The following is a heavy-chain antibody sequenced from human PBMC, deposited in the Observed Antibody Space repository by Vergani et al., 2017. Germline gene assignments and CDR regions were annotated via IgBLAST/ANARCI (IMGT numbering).Heavy chain of an antibody. D-gene: IGHD5-18*01. J-gene: IGHJ6*02. CDR3: ARIGGDGGYSYGNGYYYYYGMDV. Sequence: QVQLVQSGAEVKKPGASVKVSCKASGYTFTSYYMHWVRQAPGQGLEWMGIINPSGGSTSYAQKFQGRVTMTRDTSTSTVYMELSSLRSEDTAVYYCARIGGDGGYSYGNGYYYYYGMDVWGQGTTVTVSS. V-gene: IGHV1-46*01. CDR2: INPSGGST. CDR1: GYTFTSYY.